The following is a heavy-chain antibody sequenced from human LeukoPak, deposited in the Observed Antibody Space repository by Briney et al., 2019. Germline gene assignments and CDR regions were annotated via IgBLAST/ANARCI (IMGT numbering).Heavy chain of an antibody. CDR2: IRSKANSHAT. V-gene: IGHV3-73*01. J-gene: IGHJ4*02. D-gene: IGHD3-3*01. CDR3: TRHDTTIFGVAIDY. CDR1: GFTFSGSA. Sequence: GGSLRLSCAASGFTFSGSAMHWVRQASGKGLEWAGRIRSKANSHATAYAASVKGRFTISRDDSKNMAYLQINSLKTEDTAVYYCTRHDTTIFGVAIDYWGQGTLVTVSS.